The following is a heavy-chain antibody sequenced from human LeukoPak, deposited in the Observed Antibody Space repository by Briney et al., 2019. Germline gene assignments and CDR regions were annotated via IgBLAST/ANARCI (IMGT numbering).Heavy chain of an antibody. J-gene: IGHJ5*02. V-gene: IGHV1-24*01. CDR3: ACVGYSSGWYFGKWFDP. CDR2: FDPEDGET. D-gene: IGHD6-19*01. CDR1: GYTLTELS. Sequence: GASVTVSCKVSGYTLTELSMHWVRQAPGKGLEWMGGFDPEDGETIYAQKFQGRVTMTEDTSTDTAYMELSSLRSEDTAVYYCACVGYSSGWYFGKWFDPWGQGTLVTVSS.